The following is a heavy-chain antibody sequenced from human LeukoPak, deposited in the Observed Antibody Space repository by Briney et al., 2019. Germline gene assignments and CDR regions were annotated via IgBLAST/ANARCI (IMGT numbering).Heavy chain of an antibody. CDR3: AKDGGSGAARPIDF. D-gene: IGHD2-2*01. CDR1: GFTFDDYT. V-gene: IGHV3-43*01. Sequence: GGSLRLSCAASGFTFDDYTMHWVRQVPGKGLEWVSLISWDGVSTYYADSVKGRFTISRDNSKNSLYLQLSSLRTEDTAFYYCAKDGGSGAARPIDFWGQGTLVTVSS. J-gene: IGHJ4*02. CDR2: ISWDGVST.